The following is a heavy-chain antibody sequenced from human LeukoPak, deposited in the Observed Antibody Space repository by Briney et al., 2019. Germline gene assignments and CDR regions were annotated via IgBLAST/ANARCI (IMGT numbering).Heavy chain of an antibody. D-gene: IGHD4-11*01. V-gene: IGHV3-21*01. Sequence: RSYIYYADSVKGRFTISRDNAKNSLYLQMSSLRAEDTAVYYCARSLQSTSTYYYYYYMDVWGKGTTVTVSS. J-gene: IGHJ6*03. CDR3: ARSLQSTSTYYYYYYMDV. CDR2: RSYI.